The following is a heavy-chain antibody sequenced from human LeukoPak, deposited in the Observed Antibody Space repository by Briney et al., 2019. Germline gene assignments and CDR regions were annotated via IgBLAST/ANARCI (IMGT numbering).Heavy chain of an antibody. V-gene: IGHV1-18*01. CDR1: GYTFTNYG. CDR2: ISGYNGNT. D-gene: IGHD3-10*01. CDR3: ARDPMVRGVPNAFDI. Sequence: ASVKVSCKASGYTFTNYGISWVRQAPGQGLEWMGWISGYNGNTNYAQKLQGRVTMTTDTSTSTAYMELRSLRSDDTAVYYCARDPMVRGVPNAFDIWGQGTMVTVSS. J-gene: IGHJ3*02.